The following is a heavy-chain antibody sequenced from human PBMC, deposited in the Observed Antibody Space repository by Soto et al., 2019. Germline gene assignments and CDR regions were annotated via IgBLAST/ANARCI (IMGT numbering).Heavy chain of an antibody. CDR2: IRSKANNYST. D-gene: IGHD4-17*01. CDR3: TRSNDGDYSTFDY. Sequence: EVQLVESGGGLVQPGGSLKLSCAASGFTLSDSAIHWVRQTSGKGLEWVGRIRSKANNYSTVYAAALECRFTRSRDDAKNTAHLQMNSLKTEDTAVYYCTRSNDGDYSTFDYWGQGTLVIFSS. CDR1: GFTLSDSA. J-gene: IGHJ4*02. V-gene: IGHV3-73*02.